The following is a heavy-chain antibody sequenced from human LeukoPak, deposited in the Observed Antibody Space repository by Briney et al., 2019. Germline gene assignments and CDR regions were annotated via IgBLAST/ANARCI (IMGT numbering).Heavy chain of an antibody. CDR3: AKELRSISATTGFDY. J-gene: IGHJ4*02. V-gene: IGHV3-23*01. Sequence: GGSLRLSCAASGSTFSSYAMSWVRQAPGKGLEWVSAISGSGGSTYYADSVKGRFTISRGNSKNTLYLQMNSLRAEDTAVYYCAKELRSISATTGFDYWGQGTLVTVSS. D-gene: IGHD1-20*01. CDR1: GSTFSSYA. CDR2: ISGSGGST.